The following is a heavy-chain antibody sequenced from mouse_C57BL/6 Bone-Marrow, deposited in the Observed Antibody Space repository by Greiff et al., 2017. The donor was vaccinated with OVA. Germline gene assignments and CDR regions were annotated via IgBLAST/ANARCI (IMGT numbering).Heavy chain of an antibody. CDR2: IDPNSGGT. J-gene: IGHJ3*01. Sequence: VKLQQPGAELVKPGASVKLSCKASGYTFNSYWMHWVKQRPGRGLEWIGRIDPNSGGTKYNEKFKSKATLTVDKPSSTAYMQLSSLTSEDSAVYYCAWGYYGSSFLFAYWGQGTLVTVSA. D-gene: IGHD1-1*01. CDR1: GYTFNSYW. V-gene: IGHV1-72*01. CDR3: AWGYYGSSFLFAY.